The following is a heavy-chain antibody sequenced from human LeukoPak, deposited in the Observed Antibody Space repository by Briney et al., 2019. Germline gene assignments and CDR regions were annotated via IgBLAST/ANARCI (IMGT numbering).Heavy chain of an antibody. V-gene: IGHV4-34*01. D-gene: IGHD6-13*01. CDR2: INHSGST. CDR3: ASPPYSSSWTAPRYFDY. CDR1: GGSFSGYY. Sequence: PSETLSLTCAVYGGSFSGYYWSWIRQRPGKGLWWIGEINHSGSTNYNPSLKSRVTISVDTSKNRFSLKLSSVTAADTAVYYCASPPYSSSWTAPRYFDYWGQGTLVTVSS. J-gene: IGHJ4*02.